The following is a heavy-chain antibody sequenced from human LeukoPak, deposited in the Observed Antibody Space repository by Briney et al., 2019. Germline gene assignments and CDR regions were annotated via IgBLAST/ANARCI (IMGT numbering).Heavy chain of an antibody. CDR2: ISYDGSNT. D-gene: IGHD1-26*01. CDR1: GFTFSDYA. J-gene: IGHJ6*03. CDR3: ARDPYNGNYGDSYYYYMDV. V-gene: IGHV3-30*04. Sequence: PGRSLRLPCAASGFTFSDYAMHWVRQAPGKGLEWVAVISYDGSNTYYADSVKGRFTISRDNAKSSLYLQMNSLRAEDTAIYYCARDPYNGNYGDSYYYYMDVWGKGTTVTISS.